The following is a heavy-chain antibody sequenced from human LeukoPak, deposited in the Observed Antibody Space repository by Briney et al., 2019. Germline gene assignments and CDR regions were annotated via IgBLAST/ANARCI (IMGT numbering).Heavy chain of an antibody. Sequence: GGSLRLSCAASGFTFSSYAMSWVRQAPGKGLEYVSAISENGGSTYYANSVKGRFTISRDNSKNTLYLQMGSLRAEDMAVYYCARNGSYVRNYDYWGQGTLVTVSS. D-gene: IGHD3-10*01. CDR2: ISENGGST. J-gene: IGHJ4*02. V-gene: IGHV3-64*01. CDR3: ARNGSYVRNYDY. CDR1: GFTFSSYA.